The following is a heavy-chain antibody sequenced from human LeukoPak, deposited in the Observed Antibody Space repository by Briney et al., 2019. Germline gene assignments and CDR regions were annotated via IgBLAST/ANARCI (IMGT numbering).Heavy chain of an antibody. CDR2: IRAKTHDGTA. CDR1: GFNFGDYN. D-gene: IGHD4/OR15-4a*01. Sequence: GGSLRLSCTASGFNFGDYNMNWVRQAPGRGLEWVGYIRAKTHDGTADYAASVTGRFTVSRDDSSNSVYLQMNSLKIEDTAVYYCARSMYGEGRRIIDFDYWGQGSLLTVSS. V-gene: IGHV3-49*04. J-gene: IGHJ4*02. CDR3: ARSMYGEGRRIIDFDY.